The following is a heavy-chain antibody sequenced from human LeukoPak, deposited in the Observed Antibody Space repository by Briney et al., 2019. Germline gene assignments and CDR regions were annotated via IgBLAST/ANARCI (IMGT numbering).Heavy chain of an antibody. CDR3: ARGVVVVAATPDAFGY. V-gene: IGHV3-21*01. J-gene: IGHJ4*02. CDR2: ISSSSSYI. Sequence: GGSLRLSCAASGFTFSSYSMNWVRQAPGKGLEWVSSISSSSSYIYYADSVKGRFTISRDNAKNSLYLQMNSLRAEDTAVYYCARGVVVVAATPDAFGYWGQGTLVTVSS. D-gene: IGHD2-15*01. CDR1: GFTFSSYS.